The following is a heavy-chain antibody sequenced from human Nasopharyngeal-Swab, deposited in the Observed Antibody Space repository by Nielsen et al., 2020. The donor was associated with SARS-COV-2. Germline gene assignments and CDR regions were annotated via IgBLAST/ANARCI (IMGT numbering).Heavy chain of an antibody. J-gene: IGHJ4*02. Sequence: GESLKISCAASGFTFSSYWMSWVRQAPGKGLEWVANIKQDGSEKYYVDSVKGRFTISRDNAKNSLYLQMNSLRAEDTAVYYCTTGREYSSGSFPRGWGQGTLVTVSS. CDR1: GFTFSSYW. CDR3: TTGREYSSGSFPRG. D-gene: IGHD3-10*01. V-gene: IGHV3-7*05. CDR2: IKQDGSEK.